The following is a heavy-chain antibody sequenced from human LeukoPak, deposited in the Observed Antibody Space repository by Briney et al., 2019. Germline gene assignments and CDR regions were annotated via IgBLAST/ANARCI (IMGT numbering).Heavy chain of an antibody. CDR2: IYYSGST. J-gene: IGHJ4*02. CDR1: GGSISSGGYY. Sequence: SQTLSLTCTVSGGSISSGGYYWSWIRQPPGKGLEWIGYIYYSGSTNYNPSLKSRVTISVDTSKNQFSLKLSSVTAADTAVYYCARVNDSSMDYWGQGTLVTVSS. D-gene: IGHD6-13*01. CDR3: ARVNDSSMDY. V-gene: IGHV4-61*08.